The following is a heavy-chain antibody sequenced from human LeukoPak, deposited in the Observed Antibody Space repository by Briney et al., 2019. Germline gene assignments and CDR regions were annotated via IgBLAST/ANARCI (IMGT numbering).Heavy chain of an antibody. CDR2: IRYDGSNK. Sequence: GGSLRLSCAASGFTFSSYGMHWVRQAPGKGLEWVAFIRYDGSNKYYADSVKGRFTISRDNAKNFLYLQMNSLRAEDTAGYYCARDGRWINYYDGSSPVWGQGTLVTVSS. D-gene: IGHD3-22*01. J-gene: IGHJ4*02. V-gene: IGHV3-30*02. CDR1: GFTFSSYG. CDR3: ARDGRWINYYDGSSPV.